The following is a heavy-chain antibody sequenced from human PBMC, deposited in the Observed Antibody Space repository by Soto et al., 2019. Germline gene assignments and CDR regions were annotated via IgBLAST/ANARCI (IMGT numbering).Heavy chain of an antibody. D-gene: IGHD5-12*01. CDR1: GGSISSGGYS. V-gene: IGHV4-30-2*01. Sequence: QLQLQESGSGLVKPSQTLSLTCAVSGGSISSGGYSWSWIRQPPGKGLEWIGYIYHSGSTYYNPSLKSRVTISVYRSKNQFSLKLSSVNASDTAVYYCAAGGGLPRYYWGQGTLVTVSS. CDR2: IYHSGST. CDR3: AAGGGLPRYY. J-gene: IGHJ4*02.